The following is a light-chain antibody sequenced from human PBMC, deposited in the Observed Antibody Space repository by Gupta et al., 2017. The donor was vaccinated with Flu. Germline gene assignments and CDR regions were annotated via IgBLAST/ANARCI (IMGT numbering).Light chain of an antibody. V-gene: IGKV3-15*01. CDR1: QSVSSN. CDR3: QQSS. Sequence: EIVMTQSPATLSVPPGERATLSCRASQSVSSNLAWYQQKPGQAPRLLIYGASTRATGITARFSGSGSGTEFTLPISSLQSEDFAVYYCQQSSFGGGTKVEIK. CDR2: GAS. J-gene: IGKJ4*01.